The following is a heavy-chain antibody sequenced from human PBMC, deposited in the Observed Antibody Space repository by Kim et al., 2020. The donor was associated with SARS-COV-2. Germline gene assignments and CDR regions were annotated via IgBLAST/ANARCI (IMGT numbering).Heavy chain of an antibody. CDR2: IYYSGST. D-gene: IGHD3-9*01. J-gene: IGHJ3*02. CDR1: GGSISSYY. CDR3: ATRWGYYDILTGYHDAFDI. Sequence: SETLSLTCTVSGGSISSYYWSWIRQPPGKGLEWIGYIYYSGSTNYNPSLKSRVTISVDTSKNQFSLKLSSVTAADTAVYYCATRWGYYDILTGYHDAFDIWGQGTMVTVSS. V-gene: IGHV4-59*01.